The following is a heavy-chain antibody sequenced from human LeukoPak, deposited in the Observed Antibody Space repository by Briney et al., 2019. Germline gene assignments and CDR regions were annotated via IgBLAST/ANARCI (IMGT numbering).Heavy chain of an antibody. CDR3: ARDLFGVVSDYHYYMDV. CDR1: GGSISSSSYY. Sequence: SETLSLTCTVSGGSISSSSYYWGWIRQPPGKGLEWIGSIYYSGNTYYNPSLKSRVTISVDTSKNQFSLKLSSVTAADTAVYYCARDLFGVVSDYHYYMDVWGKGTTVTVSS. CDR2: IYYSGNT. J-gene: IGHJ6*03. D-gene: IGHD3-3*01. V-gene: IGHV4-39*07.